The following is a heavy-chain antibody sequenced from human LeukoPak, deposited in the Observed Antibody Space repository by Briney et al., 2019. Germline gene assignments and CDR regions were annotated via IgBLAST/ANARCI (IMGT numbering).Heavy chain of an antibody. V-gene: IGHV3-21*01. CDR3: ARDKQLDWAHYYYYYMDV. CDR2: ISSSSSHI. D-gene: IGHD1-1*01. J-gene: IGHJ6*03. CDR1: GFPFSRYS. Sequence: PGGSLRLFCAASGFPFSRYSMNWVRQAPGKGLEWVSSISSSSSHIYYADSVTGRFTVSRDNAKNSLYLQMNSLRAEDTAVYYCARDKQLDWAHYYYYYMDVWGKGTTVTVSS.